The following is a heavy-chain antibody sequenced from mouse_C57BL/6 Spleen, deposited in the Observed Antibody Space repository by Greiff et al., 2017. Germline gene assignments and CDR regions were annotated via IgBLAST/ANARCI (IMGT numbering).Heavy chain of an antibody. D-gene: IGHD4-1*01. V-gene: IGHV3-6*01. Sequence: ESGPGLVKPSQSLSLTCSVTGYSITSGYYWNWIRQFPGNKLEWMGYISYDGSNNYNPSLKNRISITRDTSKNQFFLKLNSVTTEDTATYYCARVGTWGYFDVWGTGTTVTVSS. CDR1: GYSITSGYY. CDR3: ARVGTWGYFDV. CDR2: ISYDGSN. J-gene: IGHJ1*03.